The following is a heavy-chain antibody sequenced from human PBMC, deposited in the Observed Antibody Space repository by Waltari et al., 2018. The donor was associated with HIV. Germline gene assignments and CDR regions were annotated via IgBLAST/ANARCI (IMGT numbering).Heavy chain of an antibody. Sequence: EVQLVESGGGLVKPGGSLRLSCAASGFTFSSYSMNWVRQAPGKGLEWVSSISSSSSYIYYADSVKGRFTISRDNAKNSLYLQMNSLRAEDTAVYYCARGGIVGATIDYWGQGTLVTVSS. D-gene: IGHD1-26*01. J-gene: IGHJ4*02. CDR1: GFTFSSYS. CDR2: ISSSSSYI. CDR3: ARGGIVGATIDY. V-gene: IGHV3-21*01.